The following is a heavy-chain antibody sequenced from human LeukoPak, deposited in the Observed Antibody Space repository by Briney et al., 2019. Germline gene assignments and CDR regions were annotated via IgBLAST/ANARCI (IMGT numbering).Heavy chain of an antibody. Sequence: GGSLRLSCAASGFTFSSYAMSWVRQAPGKGLEWVSAISGSGGSTYYADSVKGRFTISRDNSKNTPYLQMNSLRAEDTAVYYCAKVPRYYYDSSDYWGQGTLVTVSS. CDR1: GFTFSSYA. J-gene: IGHJ4*02. D-gene: IGHD3-22*01. CDR3: AKVPRYYYDSSDY. V-gene: IGHV3-23*01. CDR2: ISGSGGST.